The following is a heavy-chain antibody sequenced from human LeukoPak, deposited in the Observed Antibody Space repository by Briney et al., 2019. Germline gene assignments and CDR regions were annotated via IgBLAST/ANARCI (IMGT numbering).Heavy chain of an antibody. D-gene: IGHD5-18*01. CDR1: GVTISGYY. J-gene: IGHJ6*03. CDR3: ARTTEGGYTYDYFYYYYMDV. V-gene: IGHV4-59*01. Sequence: SETLSLTCTVSGVTISGYYWSWIRQPPGKGLEWIGYIYYSGSTNYNPSLKSRVTISVDTSKNQFSLKLSSVTAADTAVYYCARTTEGGYTYDYFYYYYMDVWGKGTTVTISS. CDR2: IYYSGST.